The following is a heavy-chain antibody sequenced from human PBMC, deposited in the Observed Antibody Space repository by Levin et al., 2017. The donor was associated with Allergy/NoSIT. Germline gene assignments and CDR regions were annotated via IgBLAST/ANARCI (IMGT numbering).Heavy chain of an antibody. J-gene: IGHJ6*03. D-gene: IGHD3-10*01. Sequence: SCSASGFTFSSYAMHWVRQAPGKGLEYVSAISSNGGSTYYADSVKGRFTISRDNSKNTLYLQMSSLRAEDTAVYYCVKESTGSGSYGFYYYYYYMDGWGKGTTVTVSS. V-gene: IGHV3-64D*06. CDR3: VKESTGSGSYGFYYYYYYMDG. CDR1: GFTFSSYA. CDR2: ISSNGGST.